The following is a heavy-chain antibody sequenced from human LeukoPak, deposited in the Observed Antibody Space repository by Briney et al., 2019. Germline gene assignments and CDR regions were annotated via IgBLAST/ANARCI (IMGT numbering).Heavy chain of an antibody. V-gene: IGHV3-11*04. J-gene: IGHJ5*02. D-gene: IGHD2-21*02. CDR2: ISSSGSTI. CDR3: ARELAYCGGDCYSGVFDP. Sequence: GGSLRLSCAASGFTFSDYYMSWIRQAPGKGLEWVSYISSSGSTIYYADSVKGRFTISRDNAKNSLYLQMNSLRAEDTAVYCCARELAYCGGDCYSGVFDPWGQGTLVTVSS. CDR1: GFTFSDYY.